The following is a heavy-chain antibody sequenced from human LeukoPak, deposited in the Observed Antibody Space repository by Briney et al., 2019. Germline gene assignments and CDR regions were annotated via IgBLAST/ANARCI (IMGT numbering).Heavy chain of an antibody. D-gene: IGHD3-10*01. Sequence: ASVKVSCKASGYTFTSYAMHWVRQAPGQRHEWMGWINAGNGNTKYSQKFQGRVTITRDTSASTAYMELSSLRSEDTAVYYCARVRGSGAAGFDYWGQGTLVTVSS. CDR1: GYTFTSYA. CDR2: INAGNGNT. J-gene: IGHJ4*02. CDR3: ARVRGSGAAGFDY. V-gene: IGHV1-3*01.